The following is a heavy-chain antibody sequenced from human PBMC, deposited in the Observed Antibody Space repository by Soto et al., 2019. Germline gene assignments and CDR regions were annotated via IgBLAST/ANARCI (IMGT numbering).Heavy chain of an antibody. J-gene: IGHJ6*02. CDR3: ASQYVSAGFYYNMDV. V-gene: IGHV5-10-1*01. CDR1: GYSFTSYW. Sequence: GESLKISCKCSGYSFTSYWISWVRQMPGKGLEWMGRIDPSDSYTNYSPSFEGHVTISSDKSISTVYLQWRSLKAADTAMYYCASQYVSAGFYYNMDVWGQGTTVTVSS. CDR2: IDPSDSYT. D-gene: IGHD3-10*01.